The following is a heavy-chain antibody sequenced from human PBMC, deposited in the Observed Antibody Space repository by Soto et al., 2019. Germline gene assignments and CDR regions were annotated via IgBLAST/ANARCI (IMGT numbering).Heavy chain of an antibody. CDR2: ISYDGSNK. D-gene: IGHD2-15*01. CDR1: GFTFSSYG. V-gene: IGHV3-30*18. CDR3: AKDGRAWSQAPDY. J-gene: IGHJ4*02. Sequence: QVQLVESGGGVVQPGRSLRLSCAASGFTFSSYGMHWVRQAPGKGLEWAAVISYDGSNKYYADSVKGRFTISRDNSKNTLYLQMNSLRAEDTAVYYCAKDGRAWSQAPDYWGQGTLVTVSS.